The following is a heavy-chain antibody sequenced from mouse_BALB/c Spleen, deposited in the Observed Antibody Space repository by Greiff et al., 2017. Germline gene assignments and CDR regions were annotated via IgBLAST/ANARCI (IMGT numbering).Heavy chain of an antibody. D-gene: IGHD1-3*01. Sequence: QVQLQQSGAELMKPGASVKISCKATGYTFSSYWIEWVKQRPGHGLEGIGEILPGSGSTNYNEKFKGTATFTADTSSNTAYMQLSSLTSEDSAVYYCARGGNSGDYWGQGTSVTVSS. CDR2: ILPGSGST. CDR1: GYTFSSYW. V-gene: IGHV1-9*01. CDR3: ARGGNSGDY. J-gene: IGHJ4*01.